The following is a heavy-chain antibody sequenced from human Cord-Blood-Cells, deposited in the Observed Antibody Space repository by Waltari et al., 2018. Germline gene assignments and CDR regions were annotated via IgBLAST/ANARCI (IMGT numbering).Heavy chain of an antibody. V-gene: IGHV4-39*01. Sequence: QLQLQESGPRLVKPSETLSLTCTVPGGSIRSSSYYWGWIGQPPWKGLEWIGSIYYSGSTYYNPSLKSRVTISVDTSKNQFSLKLSSVTAADTAVYYCARQNIEYSSSFFDYWGQGTLVTVSS. CDR2: IYYSGST. D-gene: IGHD6-6*01. J-gene: IGHJ4*02. CDR3: ARQNIEYSSSFFDY. CDR1: GGSIRSSSYY.